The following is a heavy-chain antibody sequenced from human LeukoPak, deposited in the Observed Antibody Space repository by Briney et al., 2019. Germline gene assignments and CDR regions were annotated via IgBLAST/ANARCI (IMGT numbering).Heavy chain of an antibody. J-gene: IGHJ4*02. CDR3: ASPRSGYRYTFDY. V-gene: IGHV4-4*09. CDR2: ISTSGST. Sequence: SETLSLTCAVSAASISNYYWSWIRQAPGKGLEWIGYISTSGSTNYNPSLKSRVSISLDTSKNRFSLNLNFLTAADTAVYYCASPRSGYRYTFDYWGQGALVTVSS. D-gene: IGHD3-22*01. CDR1: AASISNYY.